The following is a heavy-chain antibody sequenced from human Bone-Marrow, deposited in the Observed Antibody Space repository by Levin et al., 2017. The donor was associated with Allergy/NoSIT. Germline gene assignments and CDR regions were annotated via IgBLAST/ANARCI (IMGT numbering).Heavy chain of an antibody. V-gene: IGHV2-5*02. CDR2: IFWDDDK. CDR3: ARRSGSQLPTRSWLDP. D-gene: IGHD1-26*01. J-gene: IGHJ5*02. CDR1: GFSLSPSGVG. Sequence: SGPTLVKPTQTLTLTCTFSGFSLSPSGVGVDWIRQSPGKALEWLALIFWDDDKRYSPSLKTRLTITKDISKNQVVLTMTNMDPLDTATYYSARRSGSQLPTRSWLDPWGQGILVTVAS.